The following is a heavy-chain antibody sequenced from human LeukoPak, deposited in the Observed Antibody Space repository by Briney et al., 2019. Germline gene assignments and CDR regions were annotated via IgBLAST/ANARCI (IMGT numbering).Heavy chain of an antibody. J-gene: IGHJ4*02. CDR3: ARDPSSGWPDY. Sequence: PGGSLRLSCAASGFTFSSYSMNWVRQAPGKGLEWVSSISSSSSYIYYADSVKGRSTISRDNAKNSLYLQMNSLRAEDTAVYYCARDPSSGWPDYWGQGTLVTVSS. CDR2: ISSSSSYI. V-gene: IGHV3-21*01. D-gene: IGHD6-19*01. CDR1: GFTFSSYS.